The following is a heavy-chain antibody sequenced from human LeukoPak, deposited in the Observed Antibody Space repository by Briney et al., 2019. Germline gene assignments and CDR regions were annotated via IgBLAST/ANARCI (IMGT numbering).Heavy chain of an antibody. D-gene: IGHD3-10*01. J-gene: IGHJ5*02. CDR1: GGTFSSYA. V-gene: IGHV1-69*05. CDR2: IIPIFGTA. Sequence: SVKVSCKATGGTFSSYAISWVRQAPGQGLEWMGGIIPIFGTANYAQKFQGRVTITTDESTSTAYMELSSLRSEDTAVYYCARELTYYYGSGSYRLDPWGQGTLVIVSS. CDR3: ARELTYYYGSGSYRLDP.